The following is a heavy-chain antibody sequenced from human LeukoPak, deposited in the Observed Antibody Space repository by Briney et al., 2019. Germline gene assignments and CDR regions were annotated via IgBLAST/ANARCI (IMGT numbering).Heavy chain of an antibody. D-gene: IGHD3-10*01. J-gene: IGHJ6*02. V-gene: IGHV3-9*01. CDR1: GFAFDDYA. CDR2: ISWNSGSI. Sequence: SLSLSCAASGFAFDDYAMHWVRRAPGKGRGWVSGISWNSGSIGYSDSVKGRFTISRDNAKNSLYLQMNSLRAEDTALYYCAKAYGSGPRDYYGMDVWGQGTTVTVSS. CDR3: AKAYGSGPRDYYGMDV.